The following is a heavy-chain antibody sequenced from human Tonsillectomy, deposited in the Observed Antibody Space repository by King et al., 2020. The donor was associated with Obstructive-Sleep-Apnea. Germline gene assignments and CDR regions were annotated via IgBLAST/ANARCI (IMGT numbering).Heavy chain of an antibody. J-gene: IGHJ4*02. Sequence: QLQESGPGLVKPSETLSLTCTVSGGSISSSRYYWGWIRQPPGKGLEWIGGIYYSGTTYYNPSLKSLGPISVDTSKNQFSLKLSSVTAADTAVYYCARSADYGDYLFDYWGQGTLVTVSS. CDR1: GGSISSSRYY. CDR3: ARSADYGDYLFDY. V-gene: IGHV4-39*07. D-gene: IGHD4-17*01. CDR2: IYYSGTT.